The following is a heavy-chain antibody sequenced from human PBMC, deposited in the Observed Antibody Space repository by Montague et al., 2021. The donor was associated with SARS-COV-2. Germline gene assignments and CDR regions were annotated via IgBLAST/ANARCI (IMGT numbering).Heavy chain of an antibody. J-gene: IGHJ3*02. Sequence: SETLSLTCTASGGSIGAYYWSWIRQPPGKGLERIGYIDNSGSTNXNPSLESRVSMSVDTSKNQFSLKLNSVTAADTAVYYCARHGGNDAFDIWGRGTMVTVSS. D-gene: IGHD4-23*01. CDR3: ARHGGNDAFDI. CDR1: GGSIGAYY. CDR2: IDNSGST. V-gene: IGHV4-59*01.